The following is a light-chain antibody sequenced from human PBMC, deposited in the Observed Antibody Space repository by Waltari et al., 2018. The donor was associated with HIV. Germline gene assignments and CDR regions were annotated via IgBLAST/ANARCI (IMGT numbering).Light chain of an antibody. CDR1: RSDVGFFNR. CDR2: EVS. J-gene: IGLJ1*01. Sequence: QSALTQPPSVSGSPGQSVTISCSGTRSDVGFFNRVSWYHQPPGTAPTLMIYEVSNPPAGVPERFCGSKSGNTASLTISGLQAEDEAVYHCSSYTTSNTFVFGTGTLVTVL. CDR3: SSYTTSNTFV. V-gene: IGLV2-18*02.